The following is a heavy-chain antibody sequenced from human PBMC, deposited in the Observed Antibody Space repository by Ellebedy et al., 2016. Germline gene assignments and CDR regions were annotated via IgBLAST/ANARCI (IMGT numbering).Heavy chain of an antibody. D-gene: IGHD3-10*02. CDR3: AKDPSRFGELWADN. CDR2: ISGSGGST. Sequence: GGSLRLSXAASGFTFSSYAMSWVRQAPGKGLEWVSAISGSGGSTYYADSVKGRFTISRDNSKNTLYLQMNSLRAEDTAVYYCAKDPSRFGELWADNWGQGTLVTVSS. V-gene: IGHV3-23*01. J-gene: IGHJ4*02. CDR1: GFTFSSYA.